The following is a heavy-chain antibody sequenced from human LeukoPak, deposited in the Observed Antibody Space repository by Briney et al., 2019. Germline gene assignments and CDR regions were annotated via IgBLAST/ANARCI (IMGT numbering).Heavy chain of an antibody. V-gene: IGHV4-38-2*02. D-gene: IGHD2-2*01. Sequence: PSETLSLTCGVAGYSISSDYYWGWIRQPPGKGLEWIGNIYHSGSTYYNPSLESRATISIDTSKNQFTLKLSSVTAADTAVYYCARDCGSTSCYVFWGQGTLVTVSS. CDR3: ARDCGSTSCYVF. CDR2: IYHSGST. J-gene: IGHJ4*02. CDR1: GYSISSDYY.